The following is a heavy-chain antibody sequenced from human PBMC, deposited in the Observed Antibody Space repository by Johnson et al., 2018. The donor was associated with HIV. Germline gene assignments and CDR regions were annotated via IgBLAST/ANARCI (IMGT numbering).Heavy chain of an antibody. CDR2: ISSSGSTR. V-gene: IGHV3-11*04. CDR3: AKGVAARPWAFDI. D-gene: IGHD6-6*01. CDR1: GFTFSDYY. Sequence: VQLVESGGGLVKPGGSLRLSCAASGFTFSDYYMCWIRQAPGKGLEWISYISSSGSTRYYADSVKGRFTISRDNSKNTLYLQMNSLRAEDTAVYYCAKGVAARPWAFDIWGQGTMVTVSS. J-gene: IGHJ3*02.